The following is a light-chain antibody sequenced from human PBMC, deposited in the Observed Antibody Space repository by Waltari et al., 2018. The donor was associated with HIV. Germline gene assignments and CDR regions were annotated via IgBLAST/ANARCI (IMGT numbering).Light chain of an antibody. V-gene: IGLV1-44*01. CDR2: SNN. CDR3: AAWDDSLNGVV. J-gene: IGLJ2*01. Sequence: QSVLTQPPSASGTPGQRVTISCSGSSSNIGSNTVNWYQQLPGTAPKLLSYSNNQRPSGVPDLFSGSKSGTSASLAISGLQSEDEADYYCAAWDDSLNGVVFGGGTKLTVL. CDR1: SSNIGSNT.